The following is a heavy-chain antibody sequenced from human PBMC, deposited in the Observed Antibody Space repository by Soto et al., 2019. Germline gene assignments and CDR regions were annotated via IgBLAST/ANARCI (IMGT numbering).Heavy chain of an antibody. J-gene: IGHJ4*02. CDR1: GFTHSSYA. D-gene: IGHD3-10*01. V-gene: IGHV3-64*01. CDR2: ICSNGGST. CDR3: ARQGRAVSSYYFDY. Sequence: PRGNLRLSIAACGFTHSSYAMPWVRQAPGKGLEYVSAICSNGGSTYYANSVKGRFTISRENSKNTLYLQMGSLRAEDMAVYYCARQGRAVSSYYFDYWGQGT.